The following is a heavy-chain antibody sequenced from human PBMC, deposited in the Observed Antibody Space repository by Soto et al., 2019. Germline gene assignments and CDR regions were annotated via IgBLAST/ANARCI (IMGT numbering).Heavy chain of an antibody. CDR2: IIPILGIA. CDR1: GGTFSSYT. D-gene: IGHD2-15*01. Sequence: QVQLVQSGAEVKKPGSSVKVSCKASGGTFSSYTISWVRQAPGQGLEWMGRIIPILGIANYAQKFQGRVTITADKSTSTAYMELSSLRSEDTAVYYCASTLMCSDKDRLFHYYYYMDVWGKGTTVTVSS. V-gene: IGHV1-69*02. J-gene: IGHJ6*03. CDR3: ASTLMCSDKDRLFHYYYYMDV.